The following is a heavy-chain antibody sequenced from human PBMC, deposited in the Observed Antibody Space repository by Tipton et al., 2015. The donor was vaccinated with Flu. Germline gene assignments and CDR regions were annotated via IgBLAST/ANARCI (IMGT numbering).Heavy chain of an antibody. CDR3: ARDPKLLWFGELQGGWFDP. V-gene: IGHV4-38-2*02. CDR2: IYYSGST. Sequence: TLSLTCTVSGYSISSGYYWGWIRQPPGKGLEWIGSIYYSGSTYYNPSLKSRVTISVDTSKNQFSLKLSSVTAADTAVYYCARDPKLLWFGELQGGWFDPWGQGTLVTVSS. J-gene: IGHJ5*02. D-gene: IGHD3-10*01. CDR1: GYSISSGYY.